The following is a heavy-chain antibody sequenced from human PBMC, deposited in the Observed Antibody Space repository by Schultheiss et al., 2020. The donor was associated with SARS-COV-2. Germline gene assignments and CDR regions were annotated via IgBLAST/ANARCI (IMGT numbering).Heavy chain of an antibody. D-gene: IGHD4-17*01. V-gene: IGHV3-30*07. CDR3: AREPYGAFDY. CDR1: GFTFSSYA. J-gene: IGHJ4*02. CDR2: ISYDGSNK. Sequence: GESLKISCAASGFTFSSYAMHWVRQAPGKGLEWVAVISYDGSNKYYADSVKGRFTISRDNAKNSLYLQMNSLRAEDTAVYYCAREPYGAFDYWGQGTLVTVSS.